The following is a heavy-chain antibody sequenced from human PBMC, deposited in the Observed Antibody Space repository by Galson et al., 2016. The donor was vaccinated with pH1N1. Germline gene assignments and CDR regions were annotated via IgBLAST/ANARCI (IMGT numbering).Heavy chain of an antibody. CDR2: IYSGVNT. CDR3: ARGYPGFSYYGMDV. V-gene: IGHV3-53*01. J-gene: IGHJ6*02. D-gene: IGHD2-15*01. Sequence: QAPGKGLEWVSVIYSGVNTYYTDSVKGRFTISRDSSKNTLYLQMNSLRPEDTAVYYCARGYPGFSYYGMDVWGQGTTVTVSS.